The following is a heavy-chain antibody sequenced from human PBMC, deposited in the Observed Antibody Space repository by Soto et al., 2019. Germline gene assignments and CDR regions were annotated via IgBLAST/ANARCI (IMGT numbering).Heavy chain of an antibody. Sequence: QVQLVQSGTEVKKPGSSVKVSCKASGGTFSTYTITWVRQAPGQGLEWMGGIVPLFGTTNYAQKLEDSVTCSADSDTNTAYMELRGLRSEDTAVYYCASGGERTSCIGDTCQELYTGLDPWGQGTLVIVSS. D-gene: IGHD2-15*01. V-gene: IGHV1-69*01. J-gene: IGHJ5*02. CDR3: ASGGERTSCIGDTCQELYTGLDP. CDR2: IVPLFGTT. CDR1: GGTFSTYT.